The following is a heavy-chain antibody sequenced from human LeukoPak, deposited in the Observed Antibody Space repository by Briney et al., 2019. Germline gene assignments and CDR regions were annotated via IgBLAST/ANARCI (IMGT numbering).Heavy chain of an antibody. V-gene: IGHV3-30-3*01. CDR3: ARDLVGGWDDSSGYYYGYFDY. D-gene: IGHD3-22*01. J-gene: IGHJ4*02. Sequence: EGSLRLSCAASGFTFAIYAMHWVRQAPGKGLERVAVISYDGNNKYYADSVKGRFTISRDNSKNTLYLQMNSLRAEDTAVYYCARDLVGGWDDSSGYYYGYFDYWGQGTLVTVSS. CDR2: ISYDGNNK. CDR1: GFTFAIYA.